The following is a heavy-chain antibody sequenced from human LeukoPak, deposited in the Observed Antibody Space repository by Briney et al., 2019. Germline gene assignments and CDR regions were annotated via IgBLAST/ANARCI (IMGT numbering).Heavy chain of an antibody. Sequence: ASLKLSCEASGYTFTSYDMSWVRQATGQGLEWMGWMNPNSGNTYYAQKLQGRVTMTRNTSISTAYMEMSSLRSEDTAVYYCERTLSYESPLRWFGEIYYYYYGMDVRGQGTTVTVPS. V-gene: IGHV1-8*01. J-gene: IGHJ6*02. D-gene: IGHD3-10*01. CDR3: ERTLSYESPLRWFGEIYYYYYGMDV. CDR1: GYTFTSYD. CDR2: MNPNSGNT.